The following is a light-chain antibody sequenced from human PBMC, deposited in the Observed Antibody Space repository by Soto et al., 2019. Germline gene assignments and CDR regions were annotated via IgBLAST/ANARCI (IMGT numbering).Light chain of an antibody. CDR3: QQYGSSWT. CDR1: QSVSSSY. CDR2: GAS. J-gene: IGKJ1*01. V-gene: IGKV3-20*01. Sequence: EIMLTQSPCTLSLSPGERATLSCRASQSVSSSYLAWYQQKPGQAPRLLIYGASSRATGIPDRFSGSGSGTDFTLTISRLEPEDFAVYYCQQYGSSWTFGQGTKVAIK.